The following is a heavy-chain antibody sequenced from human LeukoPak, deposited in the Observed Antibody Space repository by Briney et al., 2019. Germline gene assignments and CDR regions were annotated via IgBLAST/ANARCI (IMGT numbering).Heavy chain of an antibody. Sequence: SETLSLTCTVSGDSISSGDYYWSWIRQPAGKGLEWIGYIYYSGSTNYNPSLKSRVTISVDTSKNQFSLKLSSVTAADTAVYYCARHPIVRITMVRGVKGRTYYFDYWGQGTLVTVSS. D-gene: IGHD3-10*01. J-gene: IGHJ4*02. CDR3: ARHPIVRITMVRGVKGRTYYFDY. CDR2: IYYSGST. CDR1: GDSISSGDYY. V-gene: IGHV4-61*10.